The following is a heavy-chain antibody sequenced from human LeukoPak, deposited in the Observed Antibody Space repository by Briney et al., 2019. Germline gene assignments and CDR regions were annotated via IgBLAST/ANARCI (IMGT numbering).Heavy chain of an antibody. CDR2: ISGSGGST. Sequence: PGGSLRLSCAASGFTFSSYAMSWVRQAPGKGLEWVSAISGSGGSTHYADSVKGRFTISRDNSKNTLYLQMNSLRAEDTAVYYCAKDSRYSSSWYYSDYWGQGTLVTVSS. CDR1: GFTFSSYA. CDR3: AKDSRYSSSWYYSDY. J-gene: IGHJ4*02. D-gene: IGHD6-13*01. V-gene: IGHV3-23*01.